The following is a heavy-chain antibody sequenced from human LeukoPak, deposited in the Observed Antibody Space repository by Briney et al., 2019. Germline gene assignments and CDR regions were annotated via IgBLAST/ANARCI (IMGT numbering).Heavy chain of an antibody. D-gene: IGHD3-22*01. CDR3: AREGPGIVVVITSLGAFDI. J-gene: IGHJ3*02. V-gene: IGHV6-1*01. CDR2: TYYRSKWYN. CDR1: GDSVSRNSAA. Sequence: SQTLSLTCAISGDSVSRNSAAWNWIRQSPSRGLEWLGRTYYRSKWYNDYAVSVKSRITINPDTSKNQFSLQLNSVTPEDTAVYYCAREGPGIVVVITSLGAFDIWGQGTMVTVSS.